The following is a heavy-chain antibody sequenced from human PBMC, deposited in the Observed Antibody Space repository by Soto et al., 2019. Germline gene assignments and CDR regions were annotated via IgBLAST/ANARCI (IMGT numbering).Heavy chain of an antibody. CDR2: IYHTGNA. D-gene: IGHD3-22*01. Sequence: SETLCLTCSVSGDSISNSRFYWAWIRQPPGEGLEWIGSIYHTGNAYYNPSLKSRVTIFVDTSKNQFSLKLTSVTAADTALYYCARDYFDSSDYTTNWFDPWGQGTLVT. CDR1: GDSISNSRFY. CDR3: ARDYFDSSDYTTNWFDP. V-gene: IGHV4-39*01. J-gene: IGHJ5*02.